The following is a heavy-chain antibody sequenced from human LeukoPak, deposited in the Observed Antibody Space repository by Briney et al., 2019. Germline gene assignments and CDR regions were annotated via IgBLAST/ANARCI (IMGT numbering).Heavy chain of an antibody. J-gene: IGHJ4*02. V-gene: IGHV1-18*01. CDR2: ISAYNGNT. D-gene: IGHD1-26*01. CDR3: ARVPGNSGSYYIFVY. Sequence: ASVKASCKASGYTFTSYGISWVRQAPGQGLEWMGWISAYNGNTNYAQKLQGRVTMTTDTSTSTAYMELRSLRSDDTAVYYCARVPGNSGSYYIFVYWGQGTLVTVSS. CDR1: GYTFTSYG.